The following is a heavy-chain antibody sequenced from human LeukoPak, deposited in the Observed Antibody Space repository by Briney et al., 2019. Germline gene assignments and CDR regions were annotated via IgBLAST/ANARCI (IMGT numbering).Heavy chain of an antibody. CDR1: GYVFTSYY. D-gene: IGHD2-2*01. J-gene: IGHJ4*02. Sequence: ASVKVSCKASGYVFTSYYIHWMRQAPGQGLEWMGKINPSGGRSNYAQKFQDRVTLTSDTSTSTAYMDLSSLRFEDTAVYYCASDGAYQPPRYWGQGTLVTVSS. CDR2: INPSGGRS. V-gene: IGHV1-46*01. CDR3: ASDGAYQPPRY.